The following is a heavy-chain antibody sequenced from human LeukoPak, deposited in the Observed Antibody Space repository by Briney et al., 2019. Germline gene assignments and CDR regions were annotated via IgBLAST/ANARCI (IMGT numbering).Heavy chain of an antibody. J-gene: IGHJ3*02. CDR3: ARDHYSSSWYDAFDI. Sequence: ASVKVSCKASGYTFTSYGISWVRQAPGQGLEWMGWISAYNGNTNYAQKLQVRVTMTTDTSTSTAYMELRSLRSDDTAVYYCARDHYSSSWYDAFDIWGQGTMVTVSS. CDR2: ISAYNGNT. CDR1: GYTFTSYG. V-gene: IGHV1-18*01. D-gene: IGHD6-13*01.